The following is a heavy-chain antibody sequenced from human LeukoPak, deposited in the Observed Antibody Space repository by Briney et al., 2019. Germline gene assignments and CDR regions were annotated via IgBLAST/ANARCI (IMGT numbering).Heavy chain of an antibody. CDR1: GFTFSSYG. CDR2: IKQDGSEK. J-gene: IGHJ4*02. D-gene: IGHD6-13*01. Sequence: GGSLRLSCAASGFTFSSYGMHWVRQAPWKGLEWVANIKQDGSEKYYVDSVKGRFTISRDNAKNSLYLQMNSLRAEDTAVYYCASHLRSWYYFDYWGQGTLVTVSS. V-gene: IGHV3-7*01. CDR3: ASHLRSWYYFDY.